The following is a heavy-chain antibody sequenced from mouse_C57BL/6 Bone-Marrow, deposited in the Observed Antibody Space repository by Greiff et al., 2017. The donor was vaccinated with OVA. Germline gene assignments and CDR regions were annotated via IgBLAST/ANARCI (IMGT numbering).Heavy chain of an antibody. CDR2: INPNNGGT. V-gene: IGHV1-22*01. CDR1: GYTFTDYN. D-gene: IGHD2-4*01. J-gene: IGHJ4*01. CDR3: ARRLRPNYYAMDY. Sequence: VQLKQSGPELVKPGASVKMSCKASGYTFTDYNMHWVKQSHGKSLEWIGYINPNNGGTSYNQKFKGKATLTVNKSSSTAYMELRSLTSEDSAVYYCARRLRPNYYAMDYWGQGTSVTVSS.